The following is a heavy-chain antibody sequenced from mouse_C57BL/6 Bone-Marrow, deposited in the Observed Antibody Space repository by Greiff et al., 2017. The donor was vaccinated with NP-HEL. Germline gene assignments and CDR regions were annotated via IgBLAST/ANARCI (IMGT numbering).Heavy chain of an antibody. CDR1: GYTFTSYW. CDR3: TITRGYDSSTDY. CDR2: IHPSDSVT. D-gene: IGHD1-1*01. J-gene: IGHJ2*01. Sequence: QVQLKQPGAELVRPGTSVKLSCKASGYTFTSYWMHWVKQRPGQGLEWIGRIHPSDSVTNYNQKFKGKATLTVDKSSSTAYMQLSSLTSEDSAVYYCTITRGYDSSTDYWGQGTTLTVSS. V-gene: IGHV1-74*01.